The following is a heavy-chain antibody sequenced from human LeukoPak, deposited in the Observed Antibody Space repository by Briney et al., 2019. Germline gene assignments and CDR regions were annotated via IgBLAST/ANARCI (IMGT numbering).Heavy chain of an antibody. CDR1: GYTFTTYY. J-gene: IGHJ4*02. V-gene: IGHV1-46*01. CDR2: FNPSGDRT. Sequence: ASVNVSCKASGYTFTTYYPHWVRQAPGQGLEWMGRFNPSGDRTSYAQKFQGRLTMTRDKSTTTVYMEMTGLTSEDTAVSYCARGYRYGKDYWGLGTLVTVSS. CDR3: ARGYRYGKDY. D-gene: IGHD5-18*01.